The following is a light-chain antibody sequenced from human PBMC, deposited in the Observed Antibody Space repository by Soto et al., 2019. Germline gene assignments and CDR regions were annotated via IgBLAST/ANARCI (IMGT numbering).Light chain of an antibody. V-gene: IGKV1-33*01. CDR3: QQYDNLLALT. J-gene: IGKJ4*01. CDR2: AAS. Sequence: DIQMTQSPSSLSASVGARVTITCRASQSISSYLNWYQQKPGKAPKLLIYAASSLQSGVPSRFSGSGSGTDFTFTISSLQPEDIATYYCQQYDNLLALTFGGGTKVDIK. CDR1: QSISSY.